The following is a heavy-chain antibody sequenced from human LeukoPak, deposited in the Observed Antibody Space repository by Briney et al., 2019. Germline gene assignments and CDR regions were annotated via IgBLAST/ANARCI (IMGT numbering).Heavy chain of an antibody. Sequence: GGSLRLSCAASGFTFRSYGMSWVRQAPGKGLEWVSSLSGSGGSTYYADSVKGRFTISRDNSKNTLFLHMNSLRAEDTAVYYCAKALGGYAFDYWGQGILVTVSS. CDR2: LSGSGGST. D-gene: IGHD3-16*01. CDR3: AKALGGYAFDY. J-gene: IGHJ4*02. V-gene: IGHV3-23*01. CDR1: GFTFRSYG.